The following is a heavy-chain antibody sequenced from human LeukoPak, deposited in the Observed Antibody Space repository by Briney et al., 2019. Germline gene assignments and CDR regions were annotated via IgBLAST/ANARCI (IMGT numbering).Heavy chain of an antibody. J-gene: IGHJ6*02. V-gene: IGHV4-39*01. CDR1: GGSISSSSYY. CDR3: ARRRGYYGSGHV. D-gene: IGHD3-10*01. CDR2: IYYSGSS. Sequence: SETLSLTCTVSGGSISSSSYYWGWIRQPPGKGLEWIGSIYYSGSSYYNPSLKSRVTIYVDTSKNQFPLKLSSVTAADTAVYYCARRRGYYGSGHVWGQGTTVTVSS.